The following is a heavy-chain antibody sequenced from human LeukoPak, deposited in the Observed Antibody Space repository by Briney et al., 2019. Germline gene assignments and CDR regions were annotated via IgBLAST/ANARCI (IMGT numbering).Heavy chain of an antibody. CDR1: GFTFSSYA. CDR3: AKDPRRGQQLVVWFDP. V-gene: IGHV3-30*18. CDR2: ISYDGTNK. D-gene: IGHD6-13*01. J-gene: IGHJ5*02. Sequence: GGSLRLSCAASGFTFSSYAMHWVRQAPGKGLEWVALISYDGTNKYYADSVKGRFTTSRDNSKNTLYLHMNSLRAEDTAVYYCAKDPRRGQQLVVWFDPWGQGTLVTVSS.